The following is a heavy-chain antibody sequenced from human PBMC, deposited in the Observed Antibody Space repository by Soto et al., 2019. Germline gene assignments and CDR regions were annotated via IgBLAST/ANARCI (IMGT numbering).Heavy chain of an antibody. V-gene: IGHV3-48*03. CDR2: ISSSGSTI. Sequence: EVQLVESGGGLVQPGGSLRLSCAASGFTFSSYEMNWVRQAPGKGLEWVSYISSSGSTIYYADSVKGRFTISRDNAKNSLYLQMNSLRAEDTAVYYCARTGYNWNYVIGGPPGDYWGQGTLVTVSS. J-gene: IGHJ4*02. CDR3: ARTGYNWNYVIGGPPGDY. D-gene: IGHD1-7*01. CDR1: GFTFSSYE.